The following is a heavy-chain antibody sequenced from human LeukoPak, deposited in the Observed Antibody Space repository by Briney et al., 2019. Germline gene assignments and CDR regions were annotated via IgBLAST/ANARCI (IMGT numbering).Heavy chain of an antibody. CDR2: INSDGSST. CDR1: GFTFSSYW. Sequence: GSLRLSCAASGFTFSSYWMHWVRQAPGKGLVWVSRINSDGSSTSYADSVKGRFTISRDNAKNTLYLQMNSLRAEDTAVYYCARSPPVVYVDYWGQGTLVTVSS. J-gene: IGHJ4*02. D-gene: IGHD2-8*02. CDR3: ARSPPVVYVDY. V-gene: IGHV3-74*01.